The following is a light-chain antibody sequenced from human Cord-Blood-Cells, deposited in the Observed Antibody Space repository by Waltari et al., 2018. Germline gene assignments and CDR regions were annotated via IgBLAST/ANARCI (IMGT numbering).Light chain of an antibody. CDR1: SSDVGSYNP. J-gene: IGLJ2*01. CDR2: EGS. V-gene: IGLV2-23*01. Sequence: QSALTQPAAVSGSPGQSITISYTGTSSDVGSYNPVSWYQQHPGKTPKLMIYEGSKRPSGVSNRFSGSKSGNTASLTISELQAEDEADYYCCSYAGSSTWVFGGGTKLTVL. CDR3: CSYAGSSTWV.